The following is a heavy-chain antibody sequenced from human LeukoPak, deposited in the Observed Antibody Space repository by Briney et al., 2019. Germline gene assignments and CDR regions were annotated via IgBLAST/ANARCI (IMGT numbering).Heavy chain of an antibody. CDR1: GYSISSGYY. J-gene: IGHJ5*02. Sequence: PSETLSLTCAVSGYSISSGYYWGWIRQPPGKGLEWIGSIYHSGGTYYNPSLKSRVTISVDTSKNQFSLKLSSVTAADTAVYYCARGIPYGSGSYYANWFDPWGQGTLVTVSS. D-gene: IGHD3-10*01. CDR3: ARGIPYGSGSYYANWFDP. V-gene: IGHV4-38-2*01. CDR2: IYHSGGT.